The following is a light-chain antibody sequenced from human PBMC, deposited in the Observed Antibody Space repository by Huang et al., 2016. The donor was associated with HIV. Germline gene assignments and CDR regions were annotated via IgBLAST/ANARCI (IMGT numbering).Light chain of an antibody. Sequence: VIWMTQSPSLLAASTGDSVTITCRVSQDINTSLAWYQQKPGRAPTLIVHGASTLRNGGASRCSASGCRTDFTLTINCRQSEDFATYYCQQYCMFPYTFGPGTKLELK. CDR2: GAS. CDR3: QQYCMFPYT. CDR1: QDINTS. V-gene: IGKV1D-8*01. J-gene: IGKJ2*01.